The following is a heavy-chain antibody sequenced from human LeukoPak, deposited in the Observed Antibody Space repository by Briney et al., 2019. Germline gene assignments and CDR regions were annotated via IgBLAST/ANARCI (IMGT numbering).Heavy chain of an antibody. CDR2: IYPNGYT. D-gene: IGHD5-24*01. V-gene: IGHV3-53*01. CDR1: GFTVSGNY. Sequence: GGSLRLSCAASGFTVSGNYMNWVRQAPGKGLEWVSIIYPNGYTYYADSVKGRFTISRDNSKYTLYLQMNSLRAEDTALYFCARDNSPSDGYILFDDWGQGTLVTVSS. J-gene: IGHJ5*02. CDR3: ARDNSPSDGYILFDD.